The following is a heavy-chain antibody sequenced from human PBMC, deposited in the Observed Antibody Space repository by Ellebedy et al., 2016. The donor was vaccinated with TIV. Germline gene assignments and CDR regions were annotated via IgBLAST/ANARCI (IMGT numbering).Heavy chain of an antibody. CDR3: AYGRSTVTLSYYYYGMDV. J-gene: IGHJ6*02. V-gene: IGHV1-69*06. D-gene: IGHD4-17*01. CDR1: GGTFSSCA. CDR2: IIPIFGTA. Sequence: ASVKVSXKASGGTFSSCAISWVRQAPGQGLEWMGGIIPIFGTADYAQKFLGRVTITADKSTSTAYMELSSLRSEDTAVYYCAYGRSTVTLSYYYYGMDVWGQGTTVTVSS.